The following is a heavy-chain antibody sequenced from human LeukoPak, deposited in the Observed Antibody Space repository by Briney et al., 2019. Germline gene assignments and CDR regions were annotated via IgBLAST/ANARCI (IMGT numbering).Heavy chain of an antibody. D-gene: IGHD1-1*01. CDR2: IRYDGTIK. CDR1: GFTFTDYG. CDR3: AKEGTASKPSDLDY. J-gene: IGHJ4*02. V-gene: IGHV3-30*02. Sequence: PGGSLRLSCAASGFTFTDYGIHWVRQAPGKGLEWVAFIRYDGTIKYYADPVKGRFTISRGNSRNTLYLQMNSLRTEDTAVYYCAKEGTASKPSDLDYWGQGTLVTVSS.